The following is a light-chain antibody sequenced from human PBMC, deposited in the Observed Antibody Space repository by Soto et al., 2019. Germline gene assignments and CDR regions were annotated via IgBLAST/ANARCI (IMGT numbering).Light chain of an antibody. CDR3: QQYNNWPYT. CDR2: GAS. CDR1: QSVSSN. J-gene: IGKJ2*01. V-gene: IGKV3-15*01. Sequence: EIVMTQSPATLSVSPGERATLSCRASQSVSSNLAWYQQKPGQAPRLLIYGASTRATGIPARFIGSRSGTEFTLTISSLQSEDFAVYYCQQYNNWPYTFGQGTKLEIK.